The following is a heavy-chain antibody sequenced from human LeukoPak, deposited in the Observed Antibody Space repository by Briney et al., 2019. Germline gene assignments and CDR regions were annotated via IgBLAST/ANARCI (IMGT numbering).Heavy chain of an antibody. J-gene: IGHJ5*02. CDR2: IIPIFGTA. CDR1: GGSFSSYA. V-gene: IGHV1-69*06. D-gene: IGHD6-19*01. Sequence: SVKVSCKASGGSFSSYAISWVRQAPGQGLEWLGGIIPIFGTANYAQKFQGRVTITADKSTSTAYMELSSLRSEDTAVYYCARVVAVAGTPGSWFDPWGQGTLVTVSS. CDR3: ARVVAVAGTPGSWFDP.